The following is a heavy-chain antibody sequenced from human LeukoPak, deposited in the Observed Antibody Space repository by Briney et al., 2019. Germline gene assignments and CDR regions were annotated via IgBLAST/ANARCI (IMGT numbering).Heavy chain of an antibody. CDR2: IYSGGTT. J-gene: IGHJ4*02. Sequence: GGSLRLSCAAAGLTVSSNYMNWVRQAPGTGLEWVSVIYSGGTTYYADPVKGRFTISRDNSKNTVYLQMNNLRAEDTAVYYCARESNGKFDYWGQGTLVTVSS. CDR3: ARESNGKFDY. D-gene: IGHD2-8*01. V-gene: IGHV3-66*01. CDR1: GLTVSSNY.